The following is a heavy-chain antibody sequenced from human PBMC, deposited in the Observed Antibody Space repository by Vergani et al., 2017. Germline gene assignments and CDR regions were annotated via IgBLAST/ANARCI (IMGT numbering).Heavy chain of an antibody. CDR2: IKQDGSED. Sequence: EVQLLESGGGLVQPGGSLRLSCAASGFTFSNYAMSWVRQAPGKGLEWVANIKQDGSEDYYADSVKGRVTISRDNSKNTLYLQMNSLRVEDTAVYYCARAYGRYDWFDYWGQRTLVTVSS. V-gene: IGHV3-7*03. D-gene: IGHD1-20*01. J-gene: IGHJ4*01. CDR1: GFTFSNYA. CDR3: ARAYGRYDWFDY.